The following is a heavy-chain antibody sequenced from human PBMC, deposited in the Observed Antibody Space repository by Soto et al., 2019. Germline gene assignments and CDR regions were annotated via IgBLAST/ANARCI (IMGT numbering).Heavy chain of an antibody. CDR1: GFTFSSYA. CDR3: AKDLPPPPFVEGRQHDY. D-gene: IGHD3-10*01. Sequence: PWGSLRLSCAASGFTFSSYAMSWVRQAPGKGLEWVSAISGSGGSTYYADSVKGRFTISRDNSKNTLYLQMNSLRAEDTAVYYCAKDLPPPPFVEGRQHDYWGQGTLVTVSS. CDR2: ISGSGGST. V-gene: IGHV3-23*01. J-gene: IGHJ4*02.